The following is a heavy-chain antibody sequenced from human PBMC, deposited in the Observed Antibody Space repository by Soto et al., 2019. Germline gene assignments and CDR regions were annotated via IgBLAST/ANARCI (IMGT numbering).Heavy chain of an antibody. CDR2: IYYSGST. D-gene: IGHD1-26*01. CDR3: ARADPLKLGYFDY. Sequence: PSETLSLTCTVSGGSISSYYWSWIRQPPGKGLEWIGYIYYSGSTNYNPSLKSRVTISVDTSKNQFSLKLSSVTAADTAVYYCARADPLKLGYFDYWGQGTLVTVSS. J-gene: IGHJ4*02. CDR1: GGSISSYY. V-gene: IGHV4-59*01.